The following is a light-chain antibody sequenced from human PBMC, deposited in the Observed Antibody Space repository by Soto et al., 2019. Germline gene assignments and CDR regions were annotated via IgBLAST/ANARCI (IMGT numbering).Light chain of an antibody. V-gene: IGKV3D-15*01. CDR2: GAS. Sequence: EIVMTQSPATLSVSPGERATLSCRASQSVSSNLAWYQQKPGQAPRLLIYGASTRATGIPARFSGSGSGTEVTPTISSLQSEDFAVYYCQQYNNWPLTFGGGTKVEIK. CDR3: QQYNNWPLT. CDR1: QSVSSN. J-gene: IGKJ4*01.